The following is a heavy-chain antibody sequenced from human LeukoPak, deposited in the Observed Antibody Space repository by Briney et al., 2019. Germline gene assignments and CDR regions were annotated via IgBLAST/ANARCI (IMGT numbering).Heavy chain of an antibody. J-gene: IGHJ4*02. Sequence: SETLSLTCTVSGGSISSYCWSWIRQPPGKGLEWIGYIHYSGSTNCNPSLKSRVTISVDTSKNQFSLKLSSVTAADTAVNYCARLQQLEHTYDYWGQGTLVTVSS. CDR3: ARLQQLEHTYDY. CDR2: IHYSGST. CDR1: GGSISSYC. V-gene: IGHV4-59*08. D-gene: IGHD6-13*01.